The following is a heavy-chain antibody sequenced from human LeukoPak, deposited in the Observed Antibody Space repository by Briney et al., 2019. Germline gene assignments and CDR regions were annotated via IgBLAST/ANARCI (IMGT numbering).Heavy chain of an antibody. CDR2: INSNGGNT. CDR1: GFTFSSYS. J-gene: IGHJ4*02. D-gene: IGHD6-19*01. Sequence: PGGSLRLSCAASGFTFSSYSMNWVRQAPGKGLEYVTAINSNGGNTYYANSVKGRFTMSRDNSKNTMYLQMGSLRLEDMAVYYCARQSIAVAGTIDYWGQGTLVTVSS. V-gene: IGHV3-64*01. CDR3: ARQSIAVAGTIDY.